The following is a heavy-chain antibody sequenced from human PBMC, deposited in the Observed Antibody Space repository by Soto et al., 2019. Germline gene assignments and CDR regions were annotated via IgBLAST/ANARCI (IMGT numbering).Heavy chain of an antibody. CDR2: VSAFTGDT. CDR3: AREAGWQRMVPYD. J-gene: IGHJ4*02. Sequence: QVQLVQSGTEVKKPGASVNVSCKAFGYTFTSYGFSWVSQVPAQGLEWLGGVSAFTGDTQYAQTMKGRLTVTTDTSTPTVHMALRRLTPADTAVYYCAREAGWQRMVPYDWGQGALVTVS. CDR1: GYTFTSYG. V-gene: IGHV1-18*04. D-gene: IGHD6-25*01.